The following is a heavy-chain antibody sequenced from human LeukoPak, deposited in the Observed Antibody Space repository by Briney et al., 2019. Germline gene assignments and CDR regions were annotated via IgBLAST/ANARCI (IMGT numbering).Heavy chain of an antibody. CDR2: IRSKPYGGTT. V-gene: IGHV3-49*03. Sequence: PGGSLRLSXTASGFTFGDYAMSWIRQAPGKGLEWVGFIRSKPYGGTTERAAPVKGRFNISRDDSKSVAYLQMNSLKTEDTAVYYCTRVGNSGWYSSNYWGQGTLVTVSS. CDR3: TRVGNSGWYSSNY. CDR1: GFTFGDYA. J-gene: IGHJ4*02. D-gene: IGHD6-19*01.